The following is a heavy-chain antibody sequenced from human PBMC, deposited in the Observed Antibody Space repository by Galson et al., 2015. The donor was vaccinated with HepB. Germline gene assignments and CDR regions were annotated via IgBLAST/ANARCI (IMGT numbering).Heavy chain of an antibody. V-gene: IGHV1-69*13. J-gene: IGHJ5*02. Sequence: SVKVSCKASGGTFSSYAISWVRQAPGQGLEWMGGIIPIFGTANYAQKFQGRVTITADESTSTAYMELSSLRSEDTAVYYCATAEGYGDYGNWFDPWGQGTLVTVSS. CDR2: IIPIFGTA. CDR3: ATAEGYGDYGNWFDP. D-gene: IGHD4-17*01. CDR1: GGTFSSYA.